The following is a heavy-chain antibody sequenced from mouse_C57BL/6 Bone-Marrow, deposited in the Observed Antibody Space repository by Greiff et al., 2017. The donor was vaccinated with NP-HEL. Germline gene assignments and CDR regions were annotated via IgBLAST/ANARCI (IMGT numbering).Heavy chain of an antibody. Sequence: VQGVESGAELARPGASVKMSCKASGYTFTSYTMHWVKQRPGQGLEWIGYINPSSGDTKYNQKFKDKATLTADKSSSTAYMQLSSLTSEDSAVYYCARSPLITTVTDYWGQGTTLTVSS. CDR3: ARSPLITTVTDY. CDR2: INPSSGDT. J-gene: IGHJ2*01. V-gene: IGHV1-4*01. CDR1: GYTFTSYT. D-gene: IGHD1-1*01.